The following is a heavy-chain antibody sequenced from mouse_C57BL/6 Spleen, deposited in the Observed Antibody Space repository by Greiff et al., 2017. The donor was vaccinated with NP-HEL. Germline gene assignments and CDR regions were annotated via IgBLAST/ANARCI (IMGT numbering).Heavy chain of an antibody. CDR2: IIPNNGST. V-gene: IGHV1-26*01. CDR3: ARDDYGWFAY. CDR1: GYTFTDYY. D-gene: IGHD2-4*01. J-gene: IGHJ3*01. Sequence: EVQLQQSGPELVKPGASVKISCKASGYTFTDYYINWVKQSHGKSLEWIGNIIPNNGSTNYNQKFKDKATLTVDKSSSTAYMELRSLTSEDSAVYYCARDDYGWFAYWGQGTLVTVSA.